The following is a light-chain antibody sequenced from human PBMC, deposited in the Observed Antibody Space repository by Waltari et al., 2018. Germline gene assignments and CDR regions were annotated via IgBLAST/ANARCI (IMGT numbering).Light chain of an antibody. V-gene: IGLV2-23*02. CDR3: CSYANSNTLV. CDR2: DVH. J-gene: IGLJ3*02. CDR1: SGDVGLYNY. Sequence: QSTLTQPASVSGSPGQSVTISCTGTSGDVGLYNYVSWYQQYPGKVPKLIIHDVHERPSGVSSRFFGSKPDNTASLTISGLQAEDEADYYCCSYANSNTLVFGGGTKLTVL.